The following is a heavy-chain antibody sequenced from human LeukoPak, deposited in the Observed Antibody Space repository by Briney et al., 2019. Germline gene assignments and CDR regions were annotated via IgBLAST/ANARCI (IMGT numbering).Heavy chain of an antibody. J-gene: IGHJ4*02. D-gene: IGHD3-16*01. CDR3: ARDGGVYDYVWGSYPESFDY. CDR2: ISSSSSTI. CDR1: GFTFSSYS. V-gene: IGHV3-48*01. Sequence: GGSLRLSCAASGFTFSSYSMNWVRQAPGKGLEWVSYISSSSSTIYYADSVKGRFTISRDNAKNSLYLQMNSLRAEDTAVYYCARDGGVYDYVWGSYPESFDYRGQGTLVTVSS.